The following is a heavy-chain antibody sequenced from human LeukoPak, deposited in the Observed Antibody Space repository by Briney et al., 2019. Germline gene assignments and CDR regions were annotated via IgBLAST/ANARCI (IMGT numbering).Heavy chain of an antibody. CDR2: ISSGGSSI. J-gene: IGHJ4*02. D-gene: IGHD2-8*01. CDR3: ASRQCSNGVCPFQY. CDR1: GFIISNYA. Sequence: GGSLRLSCAASGFIISNYAMNWVRQAPGKGLEWVSSISSGGSSIYYANSVRGRFTISRDNAKNSLFLQMNSLSAEDTAVYYCASRQCSNGVCPFQYWGQGTLVTVSS. V-gene: IGHV3-21*01.